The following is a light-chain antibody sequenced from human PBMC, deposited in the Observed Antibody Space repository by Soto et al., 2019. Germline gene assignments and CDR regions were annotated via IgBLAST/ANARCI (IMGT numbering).Light chain of an antibody. Sequence: EIVMTQSPATLSVSPVQRGTLSCRASQIVGNSLAWYQQKPGQAPRLLIYGVSTRATGIPARFSGSGSGTEFTLTISSLQSEDFAFYYCQQYSKWPWTFGQGTKVDNK. J-gene: IGKJ1*01. CDR3: QQYSKWPWT. CDR1: QIVGNS. CDR2: GVS. V-gene: IGKV3-15*01.